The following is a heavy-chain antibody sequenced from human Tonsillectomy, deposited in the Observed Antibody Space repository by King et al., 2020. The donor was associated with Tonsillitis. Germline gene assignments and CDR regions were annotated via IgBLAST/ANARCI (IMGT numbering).Heavy chain of an antibody. V-gene: IGHV4-59*01. CDR1: GGSISTYY. D-gene: IGHD2-8*01. J-gene: IGHJ4*02. Sequence: VQLQESGPGLVKPSETLSLTCTVSGGSISTYYWSWIRQTPGKGLEWIGYIYYSESTNYNPSLKSRVTISLDTSKNQFSLKLSSVTAADPAVYYCARVAGTYGGFGQLYFDYWGQGTLVTVSS. CDR2: IYYSEST. CDR3: ARVAGTYGGFGQLYFDY.